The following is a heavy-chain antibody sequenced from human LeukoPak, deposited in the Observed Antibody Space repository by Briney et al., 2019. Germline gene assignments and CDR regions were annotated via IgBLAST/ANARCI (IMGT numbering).Heavy chain of an antibody. J-gene: IGHJ6*03. Sequence: GGSLRLSCAASGFTFSSYWMSWVRQAPGKGLEWVANIKQDGSEKYYVDSVKGRFTISRDNAKNSLYLQMNSLRAEGTAVYYCARSIAAAGLDYYYYYMDVWGKGTTVTVSS. CDR2: IKQDGSEK. CDR3: ARSIAAAGLDYYYYYMDV. D-gene: IGHD6-13*01. V-gene: IGHV3-7*01. CDR1: GFTFSSYW.